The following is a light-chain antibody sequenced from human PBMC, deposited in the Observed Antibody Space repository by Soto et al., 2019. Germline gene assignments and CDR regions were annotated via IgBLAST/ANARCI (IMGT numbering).Light chain of an antibody. CDR1: QSVYTY. CDR3: QQYRDYPFT. J-gene: IGKJ2*01. V-gene: IGKV1-5*03. CDR2: RES. Sequence: DIQMTQSPSTLSVSVGDRVAITCRASQSVYTYLAWYQHKPGEAPNLLIYRESNLRSGVPSRFSGSGSGTEFTLAISSLQPYDFATYYCQQYRDYPFTFGEGTKLEIK.